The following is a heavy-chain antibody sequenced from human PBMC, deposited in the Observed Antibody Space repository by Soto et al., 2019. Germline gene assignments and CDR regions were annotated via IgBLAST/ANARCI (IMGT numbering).Heavy chain of an antibody. CDR3: AKWSNSSSWQVYGMDV. CDR2: MNPNSGNT. V-gene: IGHV1-8*01. CDR1: GYTFTSYD. J-gene: IGHJ6*02. D-gene: IGHD6-13*01. Sequence: GASVKVSCKASGYTFTSYDINWVRQATGQGLEWMGWMNPNSGNTGYAQKFQGRVTMTRNTSISTAHMELSSLRSEDTAVYYCAKWSNSSSWQVYGMDVWGQGTTVTV.